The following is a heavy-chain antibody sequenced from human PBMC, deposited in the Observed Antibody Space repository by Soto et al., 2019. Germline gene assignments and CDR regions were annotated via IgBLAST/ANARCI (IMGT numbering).Heavy chain of an antibody. D-gene: IGHD5-12*01. CDR1: GGSISSYY. CDR2: IYYSGST. CDR3: ARAYSGYAGWFDP. Sequence: SETLSLTCTVSGGSISSYYWSWIRQPPGKGLEWIGYIYYSGSTNYNPSLKSRVTISVDTSKNQFSLNLSSVTAADTAVYYCARAYSGYAGWFDPWGQGTLVTVSS. J-gene: IGHJ5*02. V-gene: IGHV4-59*01.